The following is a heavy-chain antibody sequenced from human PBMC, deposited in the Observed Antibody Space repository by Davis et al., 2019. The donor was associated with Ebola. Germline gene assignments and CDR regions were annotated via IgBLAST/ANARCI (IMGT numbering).Heavy chain of an antibody. CDR2: FYSSGRS. D-gene: IGHD3-10*01. V-gene: IGHV4-59*08. Sequence: SETLSLTCTVSGGPISGYYWRWIRQPPGKGLAWIGYFYSSGRSNYNPSLKSRVTMSLDTSKNQFFLKLSSVTAADTAVYYCARRRVRGVIITYAFDSWGQGTTVTVSS. J-gene: IGHJ3*02. CDR1: GGPISGYY. CDR3: ARRRVRGVIITYAFDS.